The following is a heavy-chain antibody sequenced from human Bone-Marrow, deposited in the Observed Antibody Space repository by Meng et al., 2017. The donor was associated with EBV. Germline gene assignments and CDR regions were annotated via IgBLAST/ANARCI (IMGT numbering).Heavy chain of an antibody. V-gene: IGHV1-69*01. CDR3: ASESGRGFTPDY. J-gene: IGHJ4*02. Sequence: VQSGAAVTKPGSSGKVSCKTSGGTFRSDAISWVRQAPGQGLEWMGGLIPLSDAPHYAQKFQGRVTITADESTSTHYLDLSGLRAEDTAVYYCASESGRGFTPDYWGQGTLVTVSS. CDR1: GGTFRSDA. D-gene: IGHD3-10*01. CDR2: LIPLSDAP.